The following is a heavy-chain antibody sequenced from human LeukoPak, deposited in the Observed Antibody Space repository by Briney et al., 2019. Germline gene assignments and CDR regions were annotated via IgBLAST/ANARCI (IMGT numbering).Heavy chain of an antibody. CDR3: ACLSSSWGY. V-gene: IGHV3-21*01. J-gene: IGHJ4*02. D-gene: IGHD6-13*01. CDR2: ISSSSSYI. CDR1: GFTFSSYT. Sequence: GGSLRLSCAASGFTFSSYTMNWVRQAPGKGLEWVSSISSSSSYIYHADSVKGRFTISRDNAKNSLYLQMNSLRAEDTAVYYCACLSSSWGYWGQGTLVTVSS.